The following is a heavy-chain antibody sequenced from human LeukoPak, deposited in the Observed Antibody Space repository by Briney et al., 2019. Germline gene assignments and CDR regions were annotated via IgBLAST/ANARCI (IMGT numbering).Heavy chain of an antibody. Sequence: ASVKVSCKASGGTFSSYAISWVRQAPGQGLEWMGGIIPIFGTANYAQKFQGRVTITTDESTSTAYMELSSLRSEDTAVYYCARRYYDAFDIWGQGTMVTVSS. CDR3: ARRYYDAFDI. D-gene: IGHD3-10*01. J-gene: IGHJ3*02. CDR2: IIPIFGTA. V-gene: IGHV1-69*05. CDR1: GGTFSSYA.